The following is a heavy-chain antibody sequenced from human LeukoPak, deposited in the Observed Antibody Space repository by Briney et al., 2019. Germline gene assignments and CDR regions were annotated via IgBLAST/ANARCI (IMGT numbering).Heavy chain of an antibody. CDR1: GGTFSSYA. D-gene: IGHD2-2*01. J-gene: IGHJ6*03. V-gene: IGHV1-69*13. Sequence: GASVKVSCKASGGTFSSYAISWVRQAPGQGLEWMGWIIPMFGTENYAQKFQGRVTITADESTSTAYMQLSSLRSEDTAVYYCARNIVVVPAAEPILNMDVWGTGTTVTVSS. CDR2: IIPMFGTE. CDR3: ARNIVVVPAAEPILNMDV.